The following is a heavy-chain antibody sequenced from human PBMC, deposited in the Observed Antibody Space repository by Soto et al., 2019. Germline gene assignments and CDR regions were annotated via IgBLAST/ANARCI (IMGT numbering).Heavy chain of an antibody. J-gene: IGHJ5*02. CDR3: ATVSTRLWFGELFWFDP. V-gene: IGHV1-24*01. Sequence: ASVKLCWKVSGYTLNGLSMHWLRQAPGKGLEWMGGFDPEDGETIYAQKFQGRVTMTEDTSTDTAYMELSSLRSEDTAVYYCATVSTRLWFGELFWFDPWGQGTLVTVSS. CDR1: GYTLNGLS. D-gene: IGHD3-10*01. CDR2: FDPEDGET.